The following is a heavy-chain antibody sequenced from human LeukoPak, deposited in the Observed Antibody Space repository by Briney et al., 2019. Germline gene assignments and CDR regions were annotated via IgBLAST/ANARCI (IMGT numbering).Heavy chain of an antibody. J-gene: IGHJ4*02. Sequence: GGSLRLSCAASGFTFSSYAMSWVRQAPGKGLEWVSAISGSGGSTYYADSVKGRFTISRDNSKNTLYLQMNSLRAEDTAVYSCAKDLIVVVVAATDYWGQGTLVTVSS. D-gene: IGHD2-15*01. CDR2: ISGSGGST. V-gene: IGHV3-23*01. CDR1: GFTFSSYA. CDR3: AKDLIVVVVAATDY.